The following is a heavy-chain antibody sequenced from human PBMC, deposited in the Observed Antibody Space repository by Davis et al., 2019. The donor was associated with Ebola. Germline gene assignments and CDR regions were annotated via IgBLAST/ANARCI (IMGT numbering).Heavy chain of an antibody. D-gene: IGHD3-22*01. J-gene: IGHJ3*02. CDR3: ARETYYYDSSGYHRGAFDI. Sequence: SETLSLTCTVSGGSISSYYWSWIRQPPGKGLEWIGYIYYSGSTNYNPSLKSRVTISVDTSKNQFSLKLSSVTAAGTAVYYCARETYYYDSSGYHRGAFDIWGQGTMVTVSS. CDR2: IYYSGST. CDR1: GGSISSYY. V-gene: IGHV4-59*01.